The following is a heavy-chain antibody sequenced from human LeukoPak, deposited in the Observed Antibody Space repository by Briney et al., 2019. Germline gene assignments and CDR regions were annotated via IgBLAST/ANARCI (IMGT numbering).Heavy chain of an antibody. CDR3: AKEGSRYYDFWAEIDY. CDR2: ISGSGGST. J-gene: IGHJ4*02. V-gene: IGHV3-23*01. Sequence: PGGSLRLSCAASGFTFSSYAMSWVRQAPGKGLEWVSAISGSGGSTYYADSVKGRFTISRDNSKNTLYLQMNSLRAEDTAVYYCAKEGSRYYDFWAEIDYWGQGTLVTVSS. D-gene: IGHD3-3*01. CDR1: GFTFSSYA.